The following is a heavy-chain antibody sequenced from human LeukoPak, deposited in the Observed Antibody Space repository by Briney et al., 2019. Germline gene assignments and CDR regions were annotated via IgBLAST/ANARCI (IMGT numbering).Heavy chain of an antibody. D-gene: IGHD3-22*01. Sequence: GGSLRLSCAASGFTFSSYEMNWVRQAPGKGLEWVSYISSSGSTIYYADSVKGRFTISRDNAKNSLYLQMNSLRAEDTAVYYCAKFTPVYYYDSSGYYYYYYYMDVWGKGTTVTISS. V-gene: IGHV3-48*03. J-gene: IGHJ6*03. CDR1: GFTFSSYE. CDR2: ISSSGSTI. CDR3: AKFTPVYYYDSSGYYYYYYYMDV.